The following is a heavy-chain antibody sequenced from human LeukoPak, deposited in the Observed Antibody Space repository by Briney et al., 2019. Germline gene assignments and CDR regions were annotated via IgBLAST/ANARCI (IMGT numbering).Heavy chain of an antibody. J-gene: IGHJ1*01. CDR2: ISSSSTTI. V-gene: IGHV3-48*01. CDR3: AKATQWLVGYFQY. CDR1: GFTFSRYS. D-gene: IGHD6-19*01. Sequence: GGSLRLSCAASGFTFSRYSMIWVRQAPGKGLEWASYISSSSTTIYYADSVKGRFTISRDNAKNSLYLQMNSLRAEDTALYYCAKATQWLVGYFQYWGQGTLVTVSS.